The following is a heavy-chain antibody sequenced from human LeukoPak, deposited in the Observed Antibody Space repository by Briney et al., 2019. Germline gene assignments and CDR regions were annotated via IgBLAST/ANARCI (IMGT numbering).Heavy chain of an antibody. CDR2: IDQSGNT. Sequence: SETLSLTCAVYGGSFSGYYWSWIRQPPGKGLEWIGEIDQSGNTKYNPSLKSRVNLSVDTSKNQISLNLTSVTAADTAVYYCARFGSSTWYKGAFGIWGQGTMVTVAS. V-gene: IGHV4-34*01. J-gene: IGHJ3*02. D-gene: IGHD6-13*01. CDR3: ARFGSSTWYKGAFGI. CDR1: GGSFSGYY.